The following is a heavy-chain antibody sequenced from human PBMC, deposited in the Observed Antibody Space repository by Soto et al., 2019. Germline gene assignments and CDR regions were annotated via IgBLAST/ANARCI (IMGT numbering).Heavy chain of an antibody. Sequence: PGESLKISCKGSGYIFTSHWIGWVRQMPGKGLEWMGVIYPDDSETRYSPSFQGQVTISADKSISTAYLQWSSLKASDTAMYYCARPYGMDVWGQGTTVTVPS. CDR2: IYPDDSET. V-gene: IGHV5-51*01. CDR3: ARPYGMDV. CDR1: GYIFTSHW. J-gene: IGHJ6*02.